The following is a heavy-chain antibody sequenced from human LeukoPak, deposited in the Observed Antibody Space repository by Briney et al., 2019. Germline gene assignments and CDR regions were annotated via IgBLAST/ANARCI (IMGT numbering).Heavy chain of an antibody. CDR2: IKGVGSKQ. CDR1: GLAFSTNS. CDR3: ARDGDHSCGDY. J-gene: IGHJ4*02. D-gene: IGHD2-2*01. V-gene: IGHV3-7*01. Sequence: GGSLRLSCVVTGLAFSTNSMSWVRQAPGKGLEWVANIKGVGSKQYYVGSVKGRFTISRDNAKNSLYLQMYSLTAEDTAVYYCARDGDHSCGDYWGPGTLVTVSS.